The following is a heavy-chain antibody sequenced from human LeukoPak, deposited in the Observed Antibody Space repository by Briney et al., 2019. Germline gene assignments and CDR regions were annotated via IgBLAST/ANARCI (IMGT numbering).Heavy chain of an antibody. J-gene: IGHJ4*02. V-gene: IGHV4-59*11. D-gene: IGHD3-10*01. Sequence: PSETLSLTCTVSGASISSQYWGWIRQPPGKGLEWIGNFYYSGTNYNPSLESRVTISVDTSKNQFSLKLSSVTAADTAVYYCARVRRGDYFDYWGQGTLVTVSS. CDR3: ARVRRGDYFDY. CDR1: GASISSQY. CDR2: FYYSGT.